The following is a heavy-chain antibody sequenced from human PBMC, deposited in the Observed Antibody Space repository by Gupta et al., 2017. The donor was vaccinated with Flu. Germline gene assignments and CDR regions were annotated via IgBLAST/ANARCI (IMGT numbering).Heavy chain of an antibody. Sequence: WVRQAPGQGLEWMGWINTNTGNPTYAQGFTGRFVFSLDTSVSTAYLQISSLKAEDTAVYYCARAGVLGRNDYWGQGTLVTVSS. V-gene: IGHV7-4-1*02. D-gene: IGHD3-10*01. CDR3: ARAGVLGRNDY. J-gene: IGHJ4*02. CDR2: INTNTGNP.